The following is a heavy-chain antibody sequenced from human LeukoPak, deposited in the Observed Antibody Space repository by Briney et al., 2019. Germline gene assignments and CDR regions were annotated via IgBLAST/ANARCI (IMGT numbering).Heavy chain of an antibody. CDR2: ISRSGSTI. Sequence: TGGSLRHSCAASGFTFSSYEMNWVRKAPGKGLEWVSYISRSGSTIYYADSVKGRFTISRENAKNSLYLQMNSLRAEDTAVYYCARGRYYYDSSGYYYFDYWGQGSLVTVSS. V-gene: IGHV3-48*03. CDR1: GFTFSSYE. J-gene: IGHJ4*02. D-gene: IGHD3-22*01. CDR3: ARGRYYYDSSGYYYFDY.